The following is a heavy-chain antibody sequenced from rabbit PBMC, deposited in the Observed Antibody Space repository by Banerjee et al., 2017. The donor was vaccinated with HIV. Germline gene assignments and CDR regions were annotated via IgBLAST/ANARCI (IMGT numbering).Heavy chain of an antibody. D-gene: IGHD2-1*01. CDR2: IAPSSDIT. CDR3: ARYRHDYGVALDL. J-gene: IGHJ4*01. V-gene: IGHV1S40*01. Sequence: QSLEESGRDLVKPGASLILTCTASGFTLSNYWMCWVRQAPGKGLEWIGCIAPSSDITYYATWAKGRFTISRTSSTTVTLQMTSLTAADTATYFCARYRHDYGVALDLWGPGTLVTVS. CDR1: GFTLSNYW.